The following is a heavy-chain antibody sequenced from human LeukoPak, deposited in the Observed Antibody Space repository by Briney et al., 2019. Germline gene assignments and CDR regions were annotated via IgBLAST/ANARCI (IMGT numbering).Heavy chain of an antibody. Sequence: GASVKVSCKASGYTFTGYYMHWVRQAPGQGLEWMGWINPNSGGTNYAQKFQGRVTMTRDTSISTAYMELSRLRSDDTAVYYCARADYGDYYYGMDVWGQGTTVTVSS. D-gene: IGHD4-17*01. V-gene: IGHV1-2*02. CDR3: ARADYGDYYYGMDV. J-gene: IGHJ6*02. CDR2: INPNSGGT. CDR1: GYTFTGYY.